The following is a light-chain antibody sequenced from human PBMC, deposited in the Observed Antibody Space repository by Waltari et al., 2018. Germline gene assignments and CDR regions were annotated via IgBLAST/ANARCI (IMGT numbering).Light chain of an antibody. CDR3: APWDDSLNGWV. J-gene: IGLJ3*02. Sequence: WYQQPPGAAPKLLICSNKQRPSGCPCRFSGSKSGASASLAIDGLQSEDEADYYCAPWDDSLNGWVFGGGTKLTVL. V-gene: IGLV1-44*01. CDR2: SNK.